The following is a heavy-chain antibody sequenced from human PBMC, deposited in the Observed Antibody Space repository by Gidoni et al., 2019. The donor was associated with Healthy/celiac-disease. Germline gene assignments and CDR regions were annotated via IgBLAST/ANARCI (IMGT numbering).Heavy chain of an antibody. D-gene: IGHD1-26*01. CDR1: GYTFTSYY. J-gene: IGHJ4*02. CDR3: ARNWELLPFDY. V-gene: IGHV1-46*01. Sequence: QVQLVQSGAEVKKPGASVKVSCTASGYTFTSYYMHWVRQAPGQGLEWMGIINPSGGSTSYAQKFQGRVTMTRDTSTSTVYMELSSLRSEDTAVYYCARNWELLPFDYWGQGTLVTVSS. CDR2: INPSGGST.